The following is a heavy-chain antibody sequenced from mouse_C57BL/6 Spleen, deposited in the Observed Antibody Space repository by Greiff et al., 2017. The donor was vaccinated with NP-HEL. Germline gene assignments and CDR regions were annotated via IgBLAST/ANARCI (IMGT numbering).Heavy chain of an antibody. Sequence: VKLMESGPGLVAPSQSLSITCTVSGFSLTSYAISWVRQPPGKGLEWLGVIWTGGGTNYNSALKSRLSISKDNSKSQVFLKMNSLQTDDTARYYCARNGITTVVATWFAMDYWGQGTSVTVSS. D-gene: IGHD1-1*01. CDR2: IWTGGGT. V-gene: IGHV2-9-1*01. J-gene: IGHJ4*01. CDR3: ARNGITTVVATWFAMDY. CDR1: GFSLTSYA.